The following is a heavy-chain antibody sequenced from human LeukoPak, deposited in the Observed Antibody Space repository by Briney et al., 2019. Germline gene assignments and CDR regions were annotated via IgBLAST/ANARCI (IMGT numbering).Heavy chain of an antibody. CDR3: AKGGISDSSGYYRTSLESSFDY. Sequence: GGSLRLSCAASGFTFSSYGMHWVRQAPGKGLEWVAFIRYDGSNKYYADSVKGRFTISRDNSKNTLYLQMNSLRAEDTAVYYCAKGGISDSSGYYRTSLESSFDYWGQGTLVTVSS. CDR1: GFTFSSYG. J-gene: IGHJ4*02. D-gene: IGHD3-22*01. CDR2: IRYDGSNK. V-gene: IGHV3-30*02.